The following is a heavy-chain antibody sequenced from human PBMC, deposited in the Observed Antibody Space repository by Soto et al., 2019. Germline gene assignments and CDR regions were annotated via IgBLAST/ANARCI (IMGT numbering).Heavy chain of an antibody. V-gene: IGHV3-48*04. CDR1: VFIFSYYY. D-gene: IGHD6-13*01. Sequence: PGSALRFSSAASVFIFSYYYMNVGRQAPGKGLEWVSSISSSSTIYYADSVKGRFTISRDNAKNSLYLQMNSLRAEDTAVYYCARTPCVSSSSQASPRGYSSSWY. CDR2: ISSSSTI. CDR3: ARTPCVSSSSQASPRGYSSSWY. J-gene: IGHJ2*01.